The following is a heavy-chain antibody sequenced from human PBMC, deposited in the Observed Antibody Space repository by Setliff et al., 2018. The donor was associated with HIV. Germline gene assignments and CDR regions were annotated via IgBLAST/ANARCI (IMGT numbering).Heavy chain of an antibody. J-gene: IGHJ3*02. CDR2: ITSTGINI. D-gene: IGHD3-10*01. CDR3: LGESSAAFDI. V-gene: IGHV3-48*01. Sequence: GESLRLSCAASGFTFSNYNMNWVRQAPGKGLEWISLITSTGINIYYTDSVKGRFTVSRDNARNSLYLQMDSLRVEDTAVYYCLGESSAAFDIWGQGTMVTVSS. CDR1: GFTFSNYN.